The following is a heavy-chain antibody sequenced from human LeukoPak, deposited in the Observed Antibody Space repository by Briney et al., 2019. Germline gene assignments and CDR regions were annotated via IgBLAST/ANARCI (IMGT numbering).Heavy chain of an antibody. D-gene: IGHD2-21*01. Sequence: SETLSLTCAVYGGSFSSYYWGWIRQPPGKGLEWIGSIYYSGSTYYNPSLKSRVTISVDTSKNQFSLKLSSVAAADTAVYYCARHNSPLYYGMDVWGQGTTVTVSS. CDR1: GGSFSSYY. J-gene: IGHJ6*02. CDR2: IYYSGST. CDR3: ARHNSPLYYGMDV. V-gene: IGHV4-39*01.